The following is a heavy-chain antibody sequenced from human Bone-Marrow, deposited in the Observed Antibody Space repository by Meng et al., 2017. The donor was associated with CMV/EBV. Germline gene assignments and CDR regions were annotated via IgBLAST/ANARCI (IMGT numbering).Heavy chain of an antibody. V-gene: IGHV3-23*01. CDR1: VFTFSSYA. CDR2: ISGSGGCT. CDR3: AKVFSSRCGSYYPLFDY. Sequence: GESLKISCAASVFTFSSYAMSWVRQAPGKGLEWVSAISGSGGCTYYADSVKGRFTISRDNSKNTLYLQMNSLRAEDTAVYYCAKVFSSRCGSYYPLFDYWGQGTLVTVSS. J-gene: IGHJ4*02. D-gene: IGHD1-26*01.